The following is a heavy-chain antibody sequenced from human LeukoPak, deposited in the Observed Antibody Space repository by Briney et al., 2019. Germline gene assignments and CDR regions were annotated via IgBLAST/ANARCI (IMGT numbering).Heavy chain of an antibody. J-gene: IGHJ5*02. D-gene: IGHD2-21*01. Sequence: PGGSLRLSCAASGFTFSTYSMNWVRQAPGKGLEWVSSISSSSSYIYYADSVKGRFTISRDNAKNSLYLQMNSLRAEDTAVYYCANLLCGGDCNNWFDPWGQGTLVTVSS. CDR3: ANLLCGGDCNNWFDP. CDR1: GFTFSTYS. CDR2: ISSSSSYI. V-gene: IGHV3-21*01.